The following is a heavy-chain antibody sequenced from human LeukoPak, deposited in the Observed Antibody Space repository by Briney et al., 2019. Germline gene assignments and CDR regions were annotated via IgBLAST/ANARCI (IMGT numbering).Heavy chain of an antibody. CDR1: GFTFSTYA. CDR3: AKKDGDYLGHPDY. CDR2: VSAGGGRT. D-gene: IGHD4-17*01. Sequence: GGSLRLSCAASGFTFSTYAMSWVRQAPGKGLEWVAGVSAGGGRTYYVDSVKGRFTISRDNSKNTLYLQMNSLRVEDTALYYCAKKDGDYLGHPDYWGQGTLVTVSS. V-gene: IGHV3-23*01. J-gene: IGHJ4*02.